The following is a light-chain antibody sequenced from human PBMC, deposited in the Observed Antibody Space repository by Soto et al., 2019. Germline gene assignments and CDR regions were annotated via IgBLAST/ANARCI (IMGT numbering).Light chain of an antibody. V-gene: IGKV3-20*01. CDR3: QQYHKWPIT. CDR1: QSVSSSY. J-gene: IGKJ5*01. Sequence: EIVLTQSPGTLSLSPGERATLSCRASQSVSSSYLAWYQQKPGQAPRLLIYGASSRATGIPDRFSGSGSGTEFTLTINSLQSEDFAVYYCQQYHKWPITFGQGTRLEIK. CDR2: GAS.